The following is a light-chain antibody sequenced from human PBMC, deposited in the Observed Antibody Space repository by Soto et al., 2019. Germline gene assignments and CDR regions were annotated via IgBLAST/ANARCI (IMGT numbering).Light chain of an antibody. V-gene: IGLV3-25*03. J-gene: IGLJ3*02. CDR3: QASDSSVTYHM. CDR1: ALPKQY. CDR2: KDI. Sequence: SYELTQPPSVSVSPGQTARIICSGEALPKQYTYWYQQKSGQAPVLLIYKDIERPSEIPARFSASTSGTTVTLTISGVQAEDEADYYCQASDSSVTYHMFGGGTQLTVL.